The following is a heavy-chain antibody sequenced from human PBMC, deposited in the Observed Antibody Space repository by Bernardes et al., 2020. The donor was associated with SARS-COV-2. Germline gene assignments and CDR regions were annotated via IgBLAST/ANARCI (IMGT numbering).Heavy chain of an antibody. V-gene: IGHV3-74*03. CDR1: GFTFSSYW. CDR3: VRGPSDGHGRFEY. Sequence: GESLCLSCAASGFTFSSYWMHWVRQGPGTGLVWVSRINTDGRTPTYADSVKGRFTISRDNGKNTLYLQMNSLRAEDTAVYYCVRGPSDGHGRFEYWGQGALVTVSA. CDR2: INTDGRTP. J-gene: IGHJ4*02.